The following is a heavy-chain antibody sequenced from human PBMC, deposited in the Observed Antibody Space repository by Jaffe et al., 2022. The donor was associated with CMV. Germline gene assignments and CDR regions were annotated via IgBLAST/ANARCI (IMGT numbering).Heavy chain of an antibody. D-gene: IGHD2-15*01. CDR2: INSDGSST. Sequence: EVQLVESGGGLVQPGGSLRLSCAASGFTFSSYWMHWVRQAPGKGLVWVSRINSDGSSTSYADSVKGRFTISRDNAKNTLYLQMNSLRAEDTAVYYCARAGGGYCSGGSCAGGDAFDIWGQGTMVTVSS. CDR3: ARAGGGYCSGGSCAGGDAFDI. J-gene: IGHJ3*02. V-gene: IGHV3-74*01. CDR1: GFTFSSYW.